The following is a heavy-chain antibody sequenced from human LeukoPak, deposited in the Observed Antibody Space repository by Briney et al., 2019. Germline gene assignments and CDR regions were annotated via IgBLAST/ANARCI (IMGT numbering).Heavy chain of an antibody. V-gene: IGHV3-23*01. CDR1: GFTFSSNA. CDR3: TKRPFSGYFDY. J-gene: IGHJ4*02. Sequence: GGSLRLSCEASGFTFSSNAMSWVRQAPGKGLEWVSALSGGGDSTYYADSVKGRFTISRDNSKNTLYLQMNSLRAEDTAVYYCTKRPFSGYFDYWGQGTLVTVSS. D-gene: IGHD6-25*01. CDR2: LSGGGDST.